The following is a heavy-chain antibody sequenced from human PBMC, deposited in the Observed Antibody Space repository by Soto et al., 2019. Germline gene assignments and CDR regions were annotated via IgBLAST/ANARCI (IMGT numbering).Heavy chain of an antibody. V-gene: IGHV4-30-2*01. CDR1: GGSISSGGYS. J-gene: IGHJ4*02. Sequence: QLQLQESGSGLVKPSQTLSLTCAVSGGSISSGGYSWSWIRQPPGKGLEWIGYIYHSGSTYYNPSHKSRVTISVDRSKNQISLKLSSVTAADTAVYYCARAVLRYFDWLFFDYWGQGTLVTVSS. CDR3: ARAVLRYFDWLFFDY. CDR2: IYHSGST. D-gene: IGHD3-9*01.